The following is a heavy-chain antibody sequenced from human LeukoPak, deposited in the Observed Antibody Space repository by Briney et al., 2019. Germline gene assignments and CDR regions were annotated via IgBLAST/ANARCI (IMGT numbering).Heavy chain of an antibody. CDR3: ARSIVVPAAILGNAFDT. D-gene: IGHD2-2*02. J-gene: IGHJ3*02. CDR1: GFTVSSNY. CDR2: IYSGGST. V-gene: IGHV3-66*02. Sequence: GGSLRLSCAASGFTVSSNYMSWVRQAPGKGLEWVSVIYSGGSTYYADSVKGRFTISRDNSKNTLYLQMNSLRAEDTAVYYCARSIVVPAAILGNAFDTWGQGTMVTVSS.